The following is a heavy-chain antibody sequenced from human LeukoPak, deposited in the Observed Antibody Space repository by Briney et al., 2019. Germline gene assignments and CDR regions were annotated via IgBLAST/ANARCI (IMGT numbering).Heavy chain of an antibody. CDR1: GFSFSGYW. Sequence: GGSLRLSCAASGFSFSGYWMTWVRQAPGTGLEWVTYMNEGGSEIYYLDSVKGRFTISRDNGKNSLYLQMNSLRVEDTAVYYCARGVYAFDVWGQGTMVTVSS. CDR2: MNEGGSEI. D-gene: IGHD6-6*01. J-gene: IGHJ3*01. V-gene: IGHV3-7*01. CDR3: ARGVYAFDV.